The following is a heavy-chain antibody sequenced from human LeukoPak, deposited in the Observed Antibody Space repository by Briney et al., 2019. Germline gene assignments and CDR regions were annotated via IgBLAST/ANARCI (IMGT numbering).Heavy chain of an antibody. D-gene: IGHD2-21*02. CDR1: GCSISSYY. CDR2: IYYSGST. CDR3: ARDLSCGGDCSRNWFDP. Sequence: PSETLSLTCTVSGCSISSYYWSWIRQPPGKGLEWIGYIYYSGSTNYNPSLKSRVTISVDTSKNQFSLKLSSVTAADTAVYYCARDLSCGGDCSRNWFDPWGQGTLVTVSS. J-gene: IGHJ5*02. V-gene: IGHV4-59*01.